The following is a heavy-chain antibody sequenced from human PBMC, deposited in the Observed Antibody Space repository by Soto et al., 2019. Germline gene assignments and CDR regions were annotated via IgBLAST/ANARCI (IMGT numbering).Heavy chain of an antibody. CDR3: ARGGYHIVVATAANHDAFDI. CDR1: GFTFSSYA. J-gene: IGHJ3*02. V-gene: IGHV3-30-3*01. D-gene: IGHD2-2*01. Sequence: GGSLRLSCAASGFTFSSYAMHWVRQAPGKGLEWVAVISYDGSNKYYADSVKGRFTISRDNSKNTLYLQMNSLRAEDTAVYYCARGGYHIVVATAANHDAFDICGQGTIFTV. CDR2: ISYDGSNK.